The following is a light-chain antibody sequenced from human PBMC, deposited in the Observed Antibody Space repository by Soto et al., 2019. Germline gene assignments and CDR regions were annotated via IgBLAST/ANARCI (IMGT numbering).Light chain of an antibody. V-gene: IGLV1-40*01. CDR2: LNN. CDR1: SSNIGAGYD. CDR3: QSYDSSLSRSV. J-gene: IGLJ2*01. Sequence: QSVLTQPPSVSGGPGQRVTISCTGSSSNIGAGYDVHWYQHLPGTAPKLLIYLNNNRPSGVPDRFSGSKSGTSASLAITGLQAEDEADYYCQSYDSSLSRSVFGGGTQLTVL.